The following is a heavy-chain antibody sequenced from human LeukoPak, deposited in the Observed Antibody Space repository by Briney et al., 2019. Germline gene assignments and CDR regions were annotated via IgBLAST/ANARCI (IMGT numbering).Heavy chain of an antibody. D-gene: IGHD3-16*01. Sequence: PGGSLRLSCAASGFTISSYTMNWVRQAPGKGLEWLSSISSSGSTIYYADSVKGRFTISRDNAKESLSLQMNSLRAEDTAMYYCASVPYGLNAFDIWGQGTIVTVTS. V-gene: IGHV3-48*01. CDR2: ISSSGSTI. J-gene: IGHJ3*02. CDR3: ASVPYGLNAFDI. CDR1: GFTISSYT.